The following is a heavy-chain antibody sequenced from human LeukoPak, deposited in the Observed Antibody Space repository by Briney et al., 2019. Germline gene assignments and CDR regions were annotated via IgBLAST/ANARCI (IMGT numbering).Heavy chain of an antibody. CDR2: ISGSGGST. V-gene: IGHV3-23*01. CDR3: AKDDSDPGIAVAGTD. D-gene: IGHD6-19*01. J-gene: IGHJ4*02. Sequence: GGSLRLSCAASGFTFSSYAMSWVRQAPGKGLEWVSAISGSGGSTYFADSVKGRFTISRDNSKNTLYLQMNSLRAEHTAVYYCAKDDSDPGIAVAGTDWGQGTLVTVSS. CDR1: GFTFSSYA.